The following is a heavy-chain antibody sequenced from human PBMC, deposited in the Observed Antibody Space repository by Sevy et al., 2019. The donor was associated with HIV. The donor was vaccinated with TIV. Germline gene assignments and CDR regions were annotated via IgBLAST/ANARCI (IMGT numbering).Heavy chain of an antibody. Sequence: GGSLRLSCAASGFTFSSYSMNWVRQAPGKGLEWVSSISSSSSYIYYADSVKGRFTISRDNAKNSLYLQMNSLRAEDTAVYYCARDLGWTVRGGSGTYFDYWGQGTLVTVSS. V-gene: IGHV3-21*01. J-gene: IGHJ4*02. D-gene: IGHD3-10*01. CDR1: GFTFSSYS. CDR2: ISSSSSYI. CDR3: ARDLGWTVRGGSGTYFDY.